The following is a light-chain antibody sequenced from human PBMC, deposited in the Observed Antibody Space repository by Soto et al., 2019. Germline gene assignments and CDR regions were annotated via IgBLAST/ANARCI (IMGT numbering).Light chain of an antibody. J-gene: IGKJ1*01. CDR2: GAS. CDR1: ESVSTN. CDR3: KQYRTWRT. Sequence: EIEMTQSPATLSLAPGERVTLSFRASESVSTNLAWYQQKAGQAPRLLIYGASTRATGIPARFSGRGSGTEFTLTISGLNSEDFAVYYCKQYRTWRTFGQGPKVDIK. V-gene: IGKV3-15*01.